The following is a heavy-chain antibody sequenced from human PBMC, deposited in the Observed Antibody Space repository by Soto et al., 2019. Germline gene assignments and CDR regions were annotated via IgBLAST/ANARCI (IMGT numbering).Heavy chain of an antibody. CDR3: AKDCHLYDSTNWFDL. V-gene: IGHV3-23*01. Sequence: HPGGSLRLSCAAAGFTFSSYAMSWVRQAPGKGLEWVSSISGSGGSTYYADSMKGRFTISRDNSQNTLFLQMNSLRAEDTAVYFCAKDCHLYDSTNWFDLWGQGTLVTVSS. CDR2: ISGSGGST. J-gene: IGHJ5*02. D-gene: IGHD3-22*01. CDR1: GFTFSSYA.